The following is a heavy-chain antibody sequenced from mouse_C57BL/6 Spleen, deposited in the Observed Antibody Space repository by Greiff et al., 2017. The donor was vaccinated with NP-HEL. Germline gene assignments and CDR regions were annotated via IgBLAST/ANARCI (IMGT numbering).Heavy chain of an antibody. Sequence: VQLQQPGAELVKPGASVKLSCKASGYTFNSYWMHWVKQRPGQGLEWIGMIHPNSGSTNYNEKFKSKATLTVDKSSSTAYMQLSSLTSEDSAVYYCARGLRDYDVDAYWGQGTLVTVSA. J-gene: IGHJ3*01. CDR2: IHPNSGST. CDR1: GYTFNSYW. V-gene: IGHV1-64*01. D-gene: IGHD2-4*01. CDR3: ARGLRDYDVDAY.